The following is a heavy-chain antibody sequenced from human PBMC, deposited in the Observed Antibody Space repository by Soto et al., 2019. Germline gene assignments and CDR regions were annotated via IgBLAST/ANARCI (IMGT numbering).Heavy chain of an antibody. D-gene: IGHD3-22*01. CDR2: FYPDGRT. J-gene: IGHJ4*02. V-gene: IGHV3-53*01. CDR1: GFSVSDSF. Sequence: GGSLRLSCAASGFSVSDSFMTWVRQAPGKGLEWVSVFYPDGRTFYADSVKGRFTISRDISENMVYLQMNSLRVEDTAVYYCARDDGENDRWPNLFVYWGQGTLVTVSS. CDR3: ARDDGENDRWPNLFVY.